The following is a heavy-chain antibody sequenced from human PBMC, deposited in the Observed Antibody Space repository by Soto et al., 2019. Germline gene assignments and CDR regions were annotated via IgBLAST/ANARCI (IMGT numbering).Heavy chain of an antibody. Sequence: PGGSLRLSCAASGFTFSVSSMSWVRQAPGKGLDWVSSISSTSAYIYHADSVKGRFTVSRDNAKNSLYLQMNSLRAEDTAMYYCAREGSCANGVCLPDYWGQGTLVTVSS. CDR2: ISSTSAYI. CDR3: AREGSCANGVCLPDY. CDR1: GFTFSVSS. J-gene: IGHJ4*02. D-gene: IGHD2-8*01. V-gene: IGHV3-21*01.